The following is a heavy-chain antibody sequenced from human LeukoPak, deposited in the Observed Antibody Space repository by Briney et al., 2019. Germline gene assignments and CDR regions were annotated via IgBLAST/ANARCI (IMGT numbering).Heavy chain of an antibody. V-gene: IGHV3-30*02. D-gene: IGHD4/OR15-4a*01. CDR1: GFTFSSYG. CDR3: VKDGGVLYGADY. J-gene: IGHJ4*02. CDR2: IRYDGSNK. Sequence: GGSLRLSCAASGFTFSSYGMHWVRQAPGKGLEWVAFIRYDGSNKYYADSVQGRFTISRDNSKNTLYLQINSLTAEDTAVYYCVKDGGVLYGADYWGQGTLVTVSS.